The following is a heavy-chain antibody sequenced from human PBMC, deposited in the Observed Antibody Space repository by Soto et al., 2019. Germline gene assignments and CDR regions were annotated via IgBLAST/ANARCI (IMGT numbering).Heavy chain of an antibody. V-gene: IGHV4-59*01. D-gene: IGHD3-10*01. J-gene: IGHJ6*02. Sequence: SETLSLTCTVSGGSISSYYWSWIRQPPGKGLEWIGYIYYSGSTNYNPSLKSRVTISVDTSKNQFSLKLSSVTAADTAVYYCARVREHSGSTGGDYYYSGMDVWGQGTKVNVSS. CDR3: ARVREHSGSTGGDYYYSGMDV. CDR1: GGSISSYY. CDR2: IYYSGST.